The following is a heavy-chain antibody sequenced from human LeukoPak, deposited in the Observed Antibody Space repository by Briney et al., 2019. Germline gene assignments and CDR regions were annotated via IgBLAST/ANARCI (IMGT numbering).Heavy chain of an antibody. V-gene: IGHV1-69*13. CDR3: ARGTTVTTAVLVPNDAFDI. CDR2: SVPMFGTI. D-gene: IGHD4-17*01. J-gene: IGHJ3*02. Sequence: SVTVSCKASGGNFYSFAINWVRQAPGQGLEWMGGSVPMFGTINFAPKFQGRVTITADESTSTAYMELTSLKSEDTAVYYCARGTTVTTAVLVPNDAFDIWGQGTMVTVSS. CDR1: GGNFYSFA.